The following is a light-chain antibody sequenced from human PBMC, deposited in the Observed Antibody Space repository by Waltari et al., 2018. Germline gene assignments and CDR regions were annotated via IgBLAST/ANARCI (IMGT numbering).Light chain of an antibody. CDR1: SSDVGGYHY. CDR3: WSYAGSYTFV. Sequence: QSALTQPRSVSGSPGQSVTISCTGTSSDVGGYHYVSWYQQHPGKAPKLIIYDVFERPAGDPGGFAGSKSGNAASLTGSGLQGEEEAEYYCWSYAGSYTFVFGTGTKVTVL. CDR2: DVF. J-gene: IGLJ1*01. V-gene: IGLV2-11*01.